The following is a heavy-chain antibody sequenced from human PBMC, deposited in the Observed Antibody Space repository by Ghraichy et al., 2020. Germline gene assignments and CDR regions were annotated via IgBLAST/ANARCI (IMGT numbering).Heavy chain of an antibody. V-gene: IGHV4-34*01. CDR1: GGSFSGYY. CDR3: ARGSVSSSGWYGYYYYYYGMDV. J-gene: IGHJ6*02. Sequence: SETLSLTCAVYGGSFSGYYWSWIRQPPGKGLEWIGEINHSGSTNYNPSLKSRVTISVDTSKNQFSLKLSSVTAADTAVYYCARGSVSSSGWYGYYYYYYGMDVWGQGTTVTVSS. CDR2: INHSGST. D-gene: IGHD6-19*01.